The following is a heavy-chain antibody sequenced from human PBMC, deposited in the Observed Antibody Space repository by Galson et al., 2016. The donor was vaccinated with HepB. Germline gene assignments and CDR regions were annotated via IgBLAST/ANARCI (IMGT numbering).Heavy chain of an antibody. Sequence: AISGATVPSNSSAWNWIRQSPSRGLEWLGRTYYRSKWVNEYAVSVKSRITINTNTSKNHPSLQLNSVTPDDTAVDYCARGPRSYFDFWGQGTLVTVSS. J-gene: IGHJ4*02. CDR1: GATVPSNSSA. CDR2: TYYRSKWVN. CDR3: ARGPRSYFDF. V-gene: IGHV6-1*01.